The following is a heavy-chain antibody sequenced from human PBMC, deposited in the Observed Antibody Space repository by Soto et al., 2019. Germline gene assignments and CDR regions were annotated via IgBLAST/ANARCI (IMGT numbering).Heavy chain of an antibody. CDR2: ISAYNGNT. V-gene: IGHV1-18*01. Sequence: VSCKASGYTFTSYGISWVRQAPGQGLEWMGWISAYNGNTNYAQKLQGRVTMTTDTSTSTAYMELRSLRSDDTAVYYCASSPYYYDSSGYFEDPRMDVWGQGTTVTAP. J-gene: IGHJ6*02. CDR3: ASSPYYYDSSGYFEDPRMDV. CDR1: GYTFTSYG. D-gene: IGHD3-22*01.